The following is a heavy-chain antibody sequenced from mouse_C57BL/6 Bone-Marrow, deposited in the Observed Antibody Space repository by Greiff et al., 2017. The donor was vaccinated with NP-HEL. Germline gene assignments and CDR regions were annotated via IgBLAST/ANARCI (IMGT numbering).Heavy chain of an antibody. V-gene: IGHV1-81*01. J-gene: IGHJ1*03. Sequence: QVQLQQSGAELARPGASVKLSCKASGYTFTSYGISWVKQRTGQGLEWIGEIYPRSGNTYYNEKFKGKATLTADKSSSTAYMELRSLTSEDSAVYFCAHYYGSHWYFDVWGTGTTVTVSS. CDR2: IYPRSGNT. D-gene: IGHD1-1*01. CDR3: AHYYGSHWYFDV. CDR1: GYTFTSYG.